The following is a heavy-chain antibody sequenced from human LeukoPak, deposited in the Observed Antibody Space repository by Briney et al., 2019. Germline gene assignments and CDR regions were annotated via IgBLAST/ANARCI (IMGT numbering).Heavy chain of an antibody. J-gene: IGHJ2*01. CDR1: GGSFSNYY. V-gene: IGHV4-59*05. CDR2: IYYSGST. CDR3: ATQPSGDVVPIYTGYWYFDL. Sequence: SETLSLTCAVYGGSFSNYYWSWIRQPPGKGLEWIGSIYYSGSTYYNPSLKSRVTISVDTSKNQFSLKLSSVTASDTAVYYCATQPSGDVVPIYTGYWYFDLWGRGTLVTVSS. D-gene: IGHD5-12*01.